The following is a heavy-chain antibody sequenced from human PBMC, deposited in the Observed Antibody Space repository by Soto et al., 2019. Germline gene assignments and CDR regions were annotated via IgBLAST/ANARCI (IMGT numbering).Heavy chain of an antibody. CDR3: AREDPWVADYPGEVFDI. Sequence: GAAVKCSFKASGYTFTSYVISWLRRAPVQVLECIGWISGYNAKTSYAEKFQGRVTMSADTSTSTAYMELRRLRSDDTAVYYCAREDPWVADYPGEVFDIGGQGKKVTVSS. CDR2: ISGYNAKT. D-gene: IGHD3-16*01. J-gene: IGHJ3*02. CDR1: GYTFTSYV. V-gene: IGHV1-18*01.